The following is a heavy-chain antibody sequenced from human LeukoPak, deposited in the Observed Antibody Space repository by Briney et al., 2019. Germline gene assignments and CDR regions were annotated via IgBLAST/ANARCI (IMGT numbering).Heavy chain of an antibody. D-gene: IGHD3-22*01. CDR3: AKHYDISGYYPY. CDR1: GFTFSSYA. CDR2: FSGSGDST. J-gene: IGHJ4*02. Sequence: GGSLRLSCAASGFTFSSYAMSWVRQAPGKGLEWVSGFSGSGDSTYYGDSVKGRFTISRDNSKNTLFLQMSSLRADDTAIYYCAKHYDISGYYPYWGQGTLVTVSS. V-gene: IGHV3-23*01.